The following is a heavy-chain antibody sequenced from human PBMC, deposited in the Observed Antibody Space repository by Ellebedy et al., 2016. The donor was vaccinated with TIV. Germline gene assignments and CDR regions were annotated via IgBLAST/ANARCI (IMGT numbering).Heavy chain of an antibody. D-gene: IGHD5-18*01. J-gene: IGHJ5*02. CDR2: INHSGST. V-gene: IGHV4-34*01. CDR1: GGSFSGYY. CDR3: ARGGSRGYSYGYVRNNWFDP. Sequence: SETLSLTXAVYGGSFSGYYWSWIRQPPGKGLEWIGEINHSGSTNYNPSLKSRVTISVDTSKNQFSLKLSSVTAADTAVYYCARGGSRGYSYGYVRNNWFDPWGQGTLVTVSS.